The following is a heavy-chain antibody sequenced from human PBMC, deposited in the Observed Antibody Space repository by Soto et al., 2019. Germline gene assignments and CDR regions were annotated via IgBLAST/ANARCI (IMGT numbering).Heavy chain of an antibody. Sequence: GGSLRLSCAASGFTVSSNYMSWVRQAPGKGLEWVSVIYSGGSTYYADSVKGRFTISRDNSKNTLYLQMNSLRAEDTAVYYCARERFGGSGSYYGMDVWGQGTTVTVSS. CDR1: GFTVSSNY. CDR3: ARERFGGSGSYYGMDV. D-gene: IGHD6-19*01. J-gene: IGHJ6*02. V-gene: IGHV3-53*01. CDR2: IYSGGST.